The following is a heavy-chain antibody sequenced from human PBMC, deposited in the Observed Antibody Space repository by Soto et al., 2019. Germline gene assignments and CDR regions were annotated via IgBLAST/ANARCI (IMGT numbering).Heavy chain of an antibody. CDR2: INPNSGGT. V-gene: IGHV1-2*04. J-gene: IGHJ6*02. Sequence: EASVKVSCKASGYTFTGYYMHWVRQAPGQGLEWMGWINPNSGGTNYAQKFQGWVTMTRDTSISTAYMELSRLRSDGTAVYYCAREGYDILTGYSTDYYYYGMDVWGQGTTVTVSS. CDR1: GYTFTGYY. D-gene: IGHD3-9*01. CDR3: AREGYDILTGYSTDYYYYGMDV.